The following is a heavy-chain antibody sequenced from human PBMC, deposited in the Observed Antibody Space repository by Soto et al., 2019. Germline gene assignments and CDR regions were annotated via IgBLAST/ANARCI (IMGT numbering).Heavy chain of an antibody. D-gene: IGHD3-10*01. Sequence: EVQLLESGGGLVQPGGSLRLSCAASGFTFSSYAMSWVRQAPGKGLEWVSAISGSGGSTYYADSVKGRFTISRDNSKNTLYLQMNILRAEDTAVYYCARHRLYYYGSGSYYTLDYWGQGTLVTVSS. V-gene: IGHV3-23*01. J-gene: IGHJ4*02. CDR1: GFTFSSYA. CDR2: ISGSGGST. CDR3: ARHRLYYYGSGSYYTLDY.